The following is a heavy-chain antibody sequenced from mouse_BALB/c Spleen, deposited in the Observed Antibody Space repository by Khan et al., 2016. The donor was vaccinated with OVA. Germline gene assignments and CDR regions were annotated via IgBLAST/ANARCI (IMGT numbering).Heavy chain of an antibody. D-gene: IGHD2-14*01. J-gene: IGHJ3*01. CDR3: AREGAYYRSDGWFSY. CDR2: INPSNGYT. CDR1: GYTFTTYT. V-gene: IGHV1-4*01. Sequence: QVQLKASGAELARPGASVKMSCKASGYTFTTYTMHWVKQRPGQGLEWIGYINPSNGYTNYNQKFKDKSTLTADKSSSTAYMQLSSLTSDYSAVYYCAREGAYYRSDGWFSYWGQGTLVTVSA.